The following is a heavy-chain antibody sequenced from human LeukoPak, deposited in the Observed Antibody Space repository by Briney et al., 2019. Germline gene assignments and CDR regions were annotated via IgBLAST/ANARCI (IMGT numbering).Heavy chain of an antibody. CDR2: ISGSGVTM. CDR3: ARESYGGSSEFDY. Sequence: GGSLRLSCAASGFTFSSYEMSWVRQAPGRGLEWVSYISGSGVTMYYADSVKGRFTISRDDAKNSLYLQMNSLRAEDTAVYYCARESYGGSSEFDYWGRGTLVTVSS. CDR1: GFTFSSYE. D-gene: IGHD4-23*01. J-gene: IGHJ4*02. V-gene: IGHV3-48*03.